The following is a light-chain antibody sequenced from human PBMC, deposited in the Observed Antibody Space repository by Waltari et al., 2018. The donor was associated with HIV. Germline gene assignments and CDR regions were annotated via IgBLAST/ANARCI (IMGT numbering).Light chain of an antibody. V-gene: IGLV1-44*01. CDR3: AAWDDTLNGYV. CDR1: RSNIGSNT. J-gene: IGLJ1*01. CDR2: TNN. Sequence: QSVLTQSPSASGTAGQRVTISCSGSRSNIGSNTVNWYQQLPGTAPKLLIYTNNQRPSGVPDRFSGSKSGTSASLDISGLQSEDEADYYCAAWDDTLNGYVFGFGTKVTVL.